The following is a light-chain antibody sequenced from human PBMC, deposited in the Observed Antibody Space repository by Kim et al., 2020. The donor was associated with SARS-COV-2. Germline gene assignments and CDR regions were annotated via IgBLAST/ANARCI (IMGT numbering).Light chain of an antibody. Sequence: PATRALSPGERATLSCRARQSVSSYLAWYQQKPGQAPRLLIYDASNRATGIPARFSGSGSGTDFTLTISSLEPEDCAVYYCQQRGTCGQGTKLEI. CDR2: DAS. CDR1: QSVSSY. CDR3: QQRGT. J-gene: IGKJ2*01. V-gene: IGKV3-11*01.